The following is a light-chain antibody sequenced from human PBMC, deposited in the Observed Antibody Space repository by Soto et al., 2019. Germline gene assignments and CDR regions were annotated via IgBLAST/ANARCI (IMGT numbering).Light chain of an antibody. CDR3: QQYNNWPLA. CDR2: GAS. CDR1: QSVSSN. J-gene: IGKJ4*01. V-gene: IGKV3-15*01. Sequence: EIVMTQSPATLSVSPGERATRSCRASQSVSSNLAWYQQKPGQAPRLLIYGASTRATGIPARFSGSGSGTEFTLTISSLQSEDFAVYYCQQYNNWPLAFGGGTKVESK.